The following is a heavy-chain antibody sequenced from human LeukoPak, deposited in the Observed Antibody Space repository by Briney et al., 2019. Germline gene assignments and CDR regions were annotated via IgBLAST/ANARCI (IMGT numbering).Heavy chain of an antibody. V-gene: IGHV4-34*01. D-gene: IGHD3-10*01. Sequence: SETLSLTCAVYGGSFSGYYWSWIRQPPGKGLEWIGEINHSGSTNYNPSLKSRVTISVDTSKNQLSLKLSSVTAADTAVYYCARRSRFGDLFSGGVVYWGQGTLVTVSS. CDR2: INHSGST. J-gene: IGHJ4*02. CDR1: GGSFSGYY. CDR3: ARRSRFGDLFSGGVVY.